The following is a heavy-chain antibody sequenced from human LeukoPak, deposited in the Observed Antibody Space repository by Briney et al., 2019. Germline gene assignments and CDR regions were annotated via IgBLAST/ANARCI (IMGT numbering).Heavy chain of an antibody. CDR2: ISTRSRHI. Sequence: GGFLRLSCIASGFTFSDYSMNWVRQAPGKGLEWVSSISTRSRHIYYADSVKGRFTISRDSGKKSLYLEMNSLRADDTAVYYCARGRGDCSGGSCPFTTYMDVWGKGTTVTVSS. J-gene: IGHJ6*03. D-gene: IGHD2-15*01. CDR1: GFTFSDYS. V-gene: IGHV3-21*01. CDR3: ARGRGDCSGGSCPFTTYMDV.